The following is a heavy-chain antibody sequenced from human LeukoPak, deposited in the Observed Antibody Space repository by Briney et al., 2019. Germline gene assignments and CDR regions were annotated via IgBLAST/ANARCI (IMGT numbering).Heavy chain of an antibody. CDR3: ARFARPDFRHYYYYYMDV. Sequence: SETLSLTCTVSGGSISSYYWSWIRQPAGKGLEWIGRMHTSGSTNYNPSLKSRVTMSVDTSKNQFSLKLSSVTAADTAVYYCARFARPDFRHYYYYYMDVWGKGTTVTVSS. D-gene: IGHD3-3*01. CDR2: MHTSGST. CDR1: GGSISSYY. V-gene: IGHV4-4*07. J-gene: IGHJ6*03.